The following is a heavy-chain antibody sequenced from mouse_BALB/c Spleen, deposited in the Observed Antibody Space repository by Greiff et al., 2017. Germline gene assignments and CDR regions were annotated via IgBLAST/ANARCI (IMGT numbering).Heavy chain of an antibody. CDR3: ARNEYGNYRFAY. CDR2: ISTYYGDA. V-gene: IGHV1S137*01. CDR1: GYTFTDYA. D-gene: IGHD2-10*02. Sequence: QVHVKQSGAELVRPGVSVKISCKGSGYTFTDYAMHWVKQSHAKSLEWIGVISTYYGDASYNQKFKGKATMTVDKSSSTAYMELARLTSEDSAIYYCARNEYGNYRFAYWGQGTLVTVSA. J-gene: IGHJ3*01.